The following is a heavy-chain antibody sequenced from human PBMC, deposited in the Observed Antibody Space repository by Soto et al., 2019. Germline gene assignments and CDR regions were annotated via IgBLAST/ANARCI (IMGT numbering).Heavy chain of an antibody. Sequence: QVQLVESGGGVVQPGRSLRLSCAASGFTFSSYGMHWVRQAPGKGLEWVAVIWYDGSNKYYADSVKGRFTISRDNSKNTLYLQMNSLRAEDTGVYYCAREQGIAVAGSTIYYYYGMDVWGQGTTVTVSS. V-gene: IGHV3-33*01. D-gene: IGHD6-19*01. CDR1: GFTFSSYG. J-gene: IGHJ6*02. CDR2: IWYDGSNK. CDR3: AREQGIAVAGSTIYYYYGMDV.